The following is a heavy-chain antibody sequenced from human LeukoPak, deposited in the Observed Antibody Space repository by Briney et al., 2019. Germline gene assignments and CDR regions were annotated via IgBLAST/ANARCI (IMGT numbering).Heavy chain of an antibody. CDR2: IIPIFGTA. D-gene: IGHD2-2*01. Sequence: ASVKVSCKASGGTFSSYAISWVRQAPGQGLEWMGGIIPIFGTANYAQKFQGRVTMTRDMSTSTVYMELSSLRSEDTAVYYCARGRYCSSTSCYMTGWFDPWGQGTLVTVSS. CDR1: GGTFSSYA. J-gene: IGHJ5*02. V-gene: IGHV1-69*05. CDR3: ARGRYCSSTSCYMTGWFDP.